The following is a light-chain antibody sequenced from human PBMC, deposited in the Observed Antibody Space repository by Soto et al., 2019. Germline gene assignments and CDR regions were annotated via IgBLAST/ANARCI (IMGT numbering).Light chain of an antibody. CDR3: QQRINWPPIT. CDR2: DAS. CDR1: QSVSSY. J-gene: IGKJ5*01. V-gene: IGKV3-11*01. Sequence: EIVLTQSPATLSLSPGERATLSCRASQSVSSYLAWYQQKPGQAPRLLIYDASNRATGIPARLSGSGSGTDFTLTISSLEPQDFAVYYCQQRINWPPITFGQGTRLEIK.